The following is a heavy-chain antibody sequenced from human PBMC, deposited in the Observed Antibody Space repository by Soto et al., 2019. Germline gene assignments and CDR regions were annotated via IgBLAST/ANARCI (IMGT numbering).Heavy chain of an antibody. J-gene: IGHJ6*02. CDR2: ISWNSGRI. D-gene: IGHD3-16*01. CDR1: GFTFYDYA. Sequence: GGSLRLSCAASGFTFYDYAMYWVRQAPGKGLEWVSGISWNSGRIGYADSVKGRFTISRDNAKNSLYLQMNSLRPEDTALYYCAKARLWGGDGYNSYYYNAMDVWGQGTTVTVSS. CDR3: AKARLWGGDGYNSYYYNAMDV. V-gene: IGHV3-9*01.